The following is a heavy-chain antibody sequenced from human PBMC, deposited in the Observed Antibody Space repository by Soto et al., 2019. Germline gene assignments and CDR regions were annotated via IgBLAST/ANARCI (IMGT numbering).Heavy chain of an antibody. V-gene: IGHV1-46*01. CDR3: AAVSDCSGGSCYFINNWFDP. D-gene: IGHD2-15*01. CDR1: GGTFSSYA. Sequence: ASVKVSCKASGGTFSSYAISWVRQAPGQGLEWMGIINPSGGSTSYAQKFQGRVTMTRDTSTSTVYMELSSLRSEDTAVYYCAAVSDCSGGSCYFINNWFDPSGQGTLVTVSS. CDR2: INPSGGST. J-gene: IGHJ5*02.